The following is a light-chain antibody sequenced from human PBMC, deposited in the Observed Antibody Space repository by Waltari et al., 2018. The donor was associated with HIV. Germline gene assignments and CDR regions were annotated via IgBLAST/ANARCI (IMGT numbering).Light chain of an antibody. CDR2: DIT. V-gene: IGLV2-14*03. CDR3: NSYTSSNTFV. CDR1: YDAVGGYNY. Sequence: QSALTQPASVSGSPGPSPTISCTGTYDAVGGYNYFPWYQHHPGKAPKVIIFDITKRPSGISDRFSGSKSGNTASLTISGLQAEDEADYYCNSYTSSNTFVFGTGTKVTVL. J-gene: IGLJ1*01.